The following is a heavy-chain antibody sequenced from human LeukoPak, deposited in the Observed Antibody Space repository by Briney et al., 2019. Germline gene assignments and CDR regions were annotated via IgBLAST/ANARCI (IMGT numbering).Heavy chain of an antibody. J-gene: IGHJ4*02. Sequence: SETLSLTCAVYGGSFSGYYWSWIRQPPGKGLEWIGEINHSGSTNYNPSPKSRVTISVDTSKKQFSLKLSSVTAADTAVYYCVTYYFDSSGPKKNYWGQGTLVTVSS. CDR2: INHSGST. CDR1: GGSFSGYY. D-gene: IGHD3-22*01. V-gene: IGHV4-34*01. CDR3: VTYYFDSSGPKKNY.